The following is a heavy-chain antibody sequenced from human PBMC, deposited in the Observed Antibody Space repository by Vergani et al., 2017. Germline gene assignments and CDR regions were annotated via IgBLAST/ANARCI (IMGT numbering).Heavy chain of an antibody. V-gene: IGHV4-34*01. CDR2: INHSGST. CDR1: GGSFSGYY. J-gene: IGHJ2*01. D-gene: IGHD6-6*01. Sequence: QVQLQQWGAGLLKPSETLSLTCAVYGGSFSGYYWSWIRQPPGKGLEWIVEINHSGSTNYNPSLKSRVTISVDTSKNQFSLKLSSVTAADTAVYYCARGGVRPVPRAQGIAARPDKYFDLWGRGTLVTVSS. CDR3: ARGGVRPVPRAQGIAARPDKYFDL.